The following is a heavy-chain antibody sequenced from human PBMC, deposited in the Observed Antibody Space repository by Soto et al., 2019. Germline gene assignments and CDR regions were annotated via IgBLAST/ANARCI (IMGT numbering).Heavy chain of an antibody. J-gene: IGHJ4*02. V-gene: IGHV3-7*03. D-gene: IGHD3-22*01. CDR3: ARFRSYFASSAWIRYFDS. CDR1: GVSFSTYW. CDR2: IRQDGGEK. Sequence: GGSLRLSCAASGVSFSTYWMSWVRQAPGKGLEWVANIRQDGGEKYYVGFVKGRFTISRDNAKNSLYLQMNSLRVEDTAIYYCARFRSYFASSAWIRYFDSWGQVTLVTVSS.